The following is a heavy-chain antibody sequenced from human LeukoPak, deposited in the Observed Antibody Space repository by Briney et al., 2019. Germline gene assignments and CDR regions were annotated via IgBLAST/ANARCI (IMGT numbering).Heavy chain of an antibody. CDR1: GFTFSSYA. CDR3: ANPTYYYGSGSYPP. D-gene: IGHD3-10*01. J-gene: IGHJ5*02. Sequence: GGSLRLSCADSGFTFSSYAMSWVRQAPGKGLEWVSAISGSGGSTYYADSVKGRFTISRDNSKNTLYLQMNSLRAEDTAVYYCANPTYYYGSGSYPPWGQGTLVTVSS. CDR2: ISGSGGST. V-gene: IGHV3-23*01.